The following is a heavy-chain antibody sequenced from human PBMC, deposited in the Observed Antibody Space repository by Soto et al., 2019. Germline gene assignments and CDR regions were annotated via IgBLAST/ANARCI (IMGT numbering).Heavy chain of an antibody. J-gene: IGHJ4*02. CDR3: ARRRSYYDILTGYQYPTYYFDY. V-gene: IGHV1-18*04. D-gene: IGHD3-9*01. Sequence: ASVKVSCKASGGTFSSYGISWVRQAPGQGLEWMGWISAYNGNTNYAQKLQGRVTMTTDTSTSTAYMELRSLRSDDTAVYYCARRRSYYDILTGYQYPTYYFDYWGQGTLVTVSS. CDR2: ISAYNGNT. CDR1: GGTFSSYG.